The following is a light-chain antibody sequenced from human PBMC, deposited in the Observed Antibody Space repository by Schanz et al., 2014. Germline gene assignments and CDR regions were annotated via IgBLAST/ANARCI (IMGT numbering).Light chain of an antibody. CDR1: QSIGTW. CDR2: KAS. J-gene: IGKJ2*01. CDR3: QQYNSYPYT. V-gene: IGKV1-5*03. Sequence: DIQMTQSPSTLSASLGDRVTITCRASQSIGTWLAWYQQKPGKAPKLLIYKASSLESGVPSRFSGSGSGTEFTLTISSLQPDDFATYYCQQYNSYPYTFGQGTKLEIK.